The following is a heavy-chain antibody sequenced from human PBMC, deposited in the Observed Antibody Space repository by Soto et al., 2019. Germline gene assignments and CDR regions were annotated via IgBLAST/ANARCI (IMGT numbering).Heavy chain of an antibody. CDR3: ARESHETEFDY. CDR2: INPSGGST. CDR1: GYTFTSYY. J-gene: IGHJ4*02. Sequence: ASVKVSGKASGYTFTSYYMHWVRQAPGQGLEWMGIINPSGGSTSYAQKFQGRVTMTRDTSTSTVYMELSSLRSEDTAVYYCARESHETEFDYWGQGTLVTVSS. V-gene: IGHV1-46*01.